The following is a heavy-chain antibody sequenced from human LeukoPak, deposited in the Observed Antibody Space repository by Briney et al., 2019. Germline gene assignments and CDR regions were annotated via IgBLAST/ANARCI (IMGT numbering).Heavy chain of an antibody. V-gene: IGHV3-23*01. J-gene: IGHJ6*03. Sequence: GGSLRLSCAASGFTFRSYAMSWVRQAPGKGLEWASAIGGSGGSTYYADSVKGRFIISRDNSKSTLYLQMNSLRVEDTAVYYCAKTQDGGSRYYYYYMDVWGKGTTVTVSS. D-gene: IGHD1-26*01. CDR1: GFTFRSYA. CDR2: IGGSGGST. CDR3: AKTQDGGSRYYYYYMDV.